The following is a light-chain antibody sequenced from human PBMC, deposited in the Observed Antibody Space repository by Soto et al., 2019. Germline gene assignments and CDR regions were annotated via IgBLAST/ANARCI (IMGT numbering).Light chain of an antibody. CDR1: LSVSSN. V-gene: IGKV3-15*01. J-gene: IGKJ4*01. CDR2: GAS. Sequence: EIVMTQSPAALSVSPGERATLSCRASLSVSSNLAWYQQKPGQAPRLLIYGASTRATGFPARFSGSGSGTEFTFTISSLLSEDFGVYYCQQFNNWPRTFGGGTKADSK. CDR3: QQFNNWPRT.